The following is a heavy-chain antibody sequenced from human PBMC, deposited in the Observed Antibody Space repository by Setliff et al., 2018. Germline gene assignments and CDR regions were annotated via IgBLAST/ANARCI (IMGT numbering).Heavy chain of an antibody. D-gene: IGHD3-9*01. CDR1: GFTFSSYE. Sequence: PGGSLRLSCAASGFTFSSYEMNWVRQAPGKGLEWVSYISSSGSTIYYADSVKGRSTISRDNAKNTLYLQMNSLRAEDTAVYYCACPDILTGLYDYWGQGTLVTVSS. V-gene: IGHV3-48*03. CDR2: ISSSGSTI. CDR3: ACPDILTGLYDY. J-gene: IGHJ4*02.